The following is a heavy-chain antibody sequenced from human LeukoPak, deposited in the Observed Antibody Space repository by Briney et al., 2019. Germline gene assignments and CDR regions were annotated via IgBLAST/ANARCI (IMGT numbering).Heavy chain of an antibody. CDR1: GFILSSYS. Sequence: GSLRLSCAASGFILSSYSISWVRQAPGRGLEWVSVITGSGGNTYYADSVKGRFTISKDNSKNTVYLQMSSLRVDDTAVYYCAKAASSSWPSYYYGMDVWGQGTTVTVSS. CDR2: ITGSGGNT. D-gene: IGHD6-13*01. V-gene: IGHV3-23*01. CDR3: AKAASSSWPSYYYGMDV. J-gene: IGHJ6*02.